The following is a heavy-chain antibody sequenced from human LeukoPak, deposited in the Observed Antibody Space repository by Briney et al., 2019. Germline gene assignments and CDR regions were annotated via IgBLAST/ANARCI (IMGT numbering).Heavy chain of an antibody. Sequence: GGSLRLSCVAYGYTFSNAWMSWVRQPPGKGLEWVGRIKSKTDGVTRDYAAPVKGRFSISRDDSKNTLYLQMNSLKTEDTAVYFCLRSLSSFDNVRGTYRYLEDWGQGTLVTVSS. D-gene: IGHD3-16*02. CDR1: GYTFSNAW. CDR2: IKSKTDGVTR. J-gene: IGHJ4*02. CDR3: LRSLSSFDNVRGTYRYLED. V-gene: IGHV3-15*01.